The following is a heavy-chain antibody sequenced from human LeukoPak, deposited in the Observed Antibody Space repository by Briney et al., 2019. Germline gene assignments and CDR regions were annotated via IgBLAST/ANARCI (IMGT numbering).Heavy chain of an antibody. Sequence: GGSLRLSCAASGFTFDDYAMHWVRQATGKGLEWVSGICWNSGSIGYADSVKSRFTISRDNAKNSLYLQMNSLRAEDMALYYCAKDMGSDIVATISAFDIWGQGTMVTVSS. V-gene: IGHV3-9*03. CDR1: GFTFDDYA. J-gene: IGHJ3*02. D-gene: IGHD5-12*01. CDR2: ICWNSGSI. CDR3: AKDMGSDIVATISAFDI.